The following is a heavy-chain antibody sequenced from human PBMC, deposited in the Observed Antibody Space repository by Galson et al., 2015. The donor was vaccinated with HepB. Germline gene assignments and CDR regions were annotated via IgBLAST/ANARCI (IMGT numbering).Heavy chain of an antibody. D-gene: IGHD3-22*01. CDR3: AREPYIWYYDNSRDKAWFDP. CDR1: GGSFSGYY. CDR2: IKHSGST. V-gene: IGHV4-34*01. J-gene: IGHJ5*02. Sequence: TLSLTCAVYGGSFSGYYWSWIRQPPGKGLEWIGQIKHSGSTNYSPSLKSRVTMSVDASKNQFSLKLISVTAADTAVYYCAREPYIWYYDNSRDKAWFDPWGQGTLVTVSS.